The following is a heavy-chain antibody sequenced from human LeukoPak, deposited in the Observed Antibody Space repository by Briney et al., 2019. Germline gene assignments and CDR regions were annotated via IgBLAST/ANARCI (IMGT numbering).Heavy chain of an antibody. CDR2: ISGSGGST. D-gene: IGHD1-7*01. V-gene: IGHV3-23*01. Sequence: PGGSLRLSCAASGFTFSSYAMRWVRQTPGKGLEWVSAISGSGGSTYYADSVKGRFTISRDNSKNTLYLQMNSLRAEDTAVYYCAKDVNWKYEQYYFDYWGQGTLVTVSS. CDR3: AKDVNWKYEQYYFDY. CDR1: GFTFSSYA. J-gene: IGHJ4*02.